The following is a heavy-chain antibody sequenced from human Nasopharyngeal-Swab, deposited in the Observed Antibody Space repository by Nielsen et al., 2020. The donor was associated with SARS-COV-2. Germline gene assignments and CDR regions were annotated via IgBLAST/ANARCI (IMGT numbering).Heavy chain of an antibody. Sequence: SETLSLTCTVSGGSISSDGYYWNWIRQHPGKGLEWIGYLYYSGTTFYNPSLKSRVTISVDTSKNQFSLKLRSVTAADTAVYYCARVDYENDTFDIWGQGTMVTVSS. J-gene: IGHJ3*02. CDR3: ARVDYENDTFDI. CDR2: LYYSGTT. V-gene: IGHV4-31*03. CDR1: GGSISSDGYY. D-gene: IGHD4-17*01.